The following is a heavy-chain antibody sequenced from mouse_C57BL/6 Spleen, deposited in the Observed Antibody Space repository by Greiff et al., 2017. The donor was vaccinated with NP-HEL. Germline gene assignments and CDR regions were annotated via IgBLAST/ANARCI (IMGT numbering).Heavy chain of an antibody. CDR1: GYTFTDYY. CDR2: IHPSDSDT. J-gene: IGHJ1*03. D-gene: IGHD1-1*01. Sequence: EVQLQQSGPVLVKPGASVKMSCKASGYTFTDYYMNWVKQSHGKSLEWIGRIHPSDSDTNYNQKFKGKATLTVDKSSSTAYMQLSSLTSEDSAVYYCAIRITNVWGTGTTVTVSS. CDR3: AIRITNV. V-gene: IGHV1-19*01.